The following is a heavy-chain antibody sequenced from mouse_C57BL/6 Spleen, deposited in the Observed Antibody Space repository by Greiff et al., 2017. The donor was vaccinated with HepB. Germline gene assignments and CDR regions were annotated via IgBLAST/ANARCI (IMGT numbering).Heavy chain of an antibody. V-gene: IGHV5-9*01. CDR1: GFTFSSYT. J-gene: IGHJ3*01. CDR3: ARRGDPAWFAY. CDR2: SSGGGGNT. D-gene: IGHD3-3*01. Sequence: EVKLVESGGGLVKPGGSLKLSCAASGFTFSSYTMSWVRQTPEKRLEWVATSSGGGGNTYYPDSVKGRFTISRDNAKNTLYLQMSSLRSEDAALYYCARRGDPAWFAYWGQGTLVTVSA.